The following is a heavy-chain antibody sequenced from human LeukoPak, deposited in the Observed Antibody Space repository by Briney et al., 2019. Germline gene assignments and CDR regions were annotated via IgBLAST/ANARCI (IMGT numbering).Heavy chain of an antibody. D-gene: IGHD4-17*01. CDR3: ARVSTVRLNLYSFDY. Sequence: ASVMISCKASGYTYTGYDMHWVRQAPGQGLEWMGWINPNSGGTNYAQKFQGRVTMTRDTSISTAYMELSRLRSDDTAVYYCARVSTVRLNLYSFDYWGQGTLATVSS. CDR2: INPNSGGT. CDR1: GYTYTGYD. V-gene: IGHV1-2*02. J-gene: IGHJ4*02.